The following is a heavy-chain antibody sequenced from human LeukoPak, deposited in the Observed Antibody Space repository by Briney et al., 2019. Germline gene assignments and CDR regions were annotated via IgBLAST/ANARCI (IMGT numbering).Heavy chain of an antibody. CDR2: IYPGDSDT. D-gene: IGHD2-2*01. J-gene: IGHJ3*02. Sequence: GGSLQISCKGSGCIFTSYWIGWVRQMPGKGLEWMGIIYPGDSDTRYSPSFQGQVTISADKSISTAYLQWSSLKASDTAMYYCARQAYHDAFDIWGQGTMVTVSS. CDR3: ARQAYHDAFDI. V-gene: IGHV5-51*01. CDR1: GCIFTSYW.